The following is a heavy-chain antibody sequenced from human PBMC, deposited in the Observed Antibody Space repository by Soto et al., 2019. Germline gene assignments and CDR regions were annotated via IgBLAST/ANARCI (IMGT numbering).Heavy chain of an antibody. J-gene: IGHJ4*02. CDR1: GFTFRSYG. CDR3: ARGRGGHCSGGSC. CDR2: IWYDGSNK. Sequence: TGGALRLSCAAAGFTFRSYGMHRVRQAPGKGLEWVAVIWYDGSNKYYADSVKGRFTISRDNSKNTLYLQMNSLRAEDTAVYYCARGRGGHCSGGSCWGQGTLVTVSS. D-gene: IGHD2-15*01. V-gene: IGHV3-33*08.